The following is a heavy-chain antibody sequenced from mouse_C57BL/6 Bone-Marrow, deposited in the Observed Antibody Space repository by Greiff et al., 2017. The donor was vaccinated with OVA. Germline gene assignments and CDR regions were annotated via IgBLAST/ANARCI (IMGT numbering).Heavy chain of an antibody. J-gene: IGHJ2*01. CDR3: VYYGYGVYYFDY. D-gene: IGHD2-2*01. CDR1: GYTFTSYG. Sequence: QVQLQQSGAELARPGASVKLSCKASGYTFTSYGISWVKQRTGQGLEWIGEIYPRSGNTYYNEKFKGKATLTVDKPSSTAYMPLSSLTSEDSAVYYCVYYGYGVYYFDYWGQGTTLTVSS. V-gene: IGHV1-81*01. CDR2: IYPRSGNT.